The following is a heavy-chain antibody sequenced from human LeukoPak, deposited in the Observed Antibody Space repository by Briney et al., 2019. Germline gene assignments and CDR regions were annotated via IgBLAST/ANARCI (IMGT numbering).Heavy chain of an antibody. J-gene: IGHJ5*02. Sequence: PSETLSLTCTVSGGSISSYYWSWIRQPAGKGLEWIGRIYTSGSTNYNPSLKSRVTMSVDTSKNQFSLELSSVTAADTAVYYCARDWDLVVPAAEASFDPWGQGTLVTVSS. CDR1: GGSISSYY. CDR3: ARDWDLVVPAAEASFDP. D-gene: IGHD2-2*01. V-gene: IGHV4-4*07. CDR2: IYTSGST.